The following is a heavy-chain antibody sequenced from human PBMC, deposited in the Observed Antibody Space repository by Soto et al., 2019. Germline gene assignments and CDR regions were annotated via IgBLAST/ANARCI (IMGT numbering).Heavy chain of an antibody. D-gene: IGHD3-3*01. V-gene: IGHV2-5*01. J-gene: IGHJ4*02. CDR1: GFSLSTSGVG. CDR3: ARARITIFGVVNFDN. Sequence: SGPTLVNPTQTLTLTCTFSGFSLSTSGVGVGWIRQPPGKALEWLALIYWNDDKRYSPSLKSRLTITKDTSKNQVVLTMTNMDPVDTATYYCARARITIFGVVNFDNWGQGTLVTVSS. CDR2: IYWNDDK.